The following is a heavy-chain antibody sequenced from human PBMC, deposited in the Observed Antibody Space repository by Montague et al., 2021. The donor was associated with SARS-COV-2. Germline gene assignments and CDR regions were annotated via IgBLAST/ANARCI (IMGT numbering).Heavy chain of an antibody. Sequence: SETLSLTCTVSGGSISSSSYYWGWIRQPPGKGLEWIGNIYYSGSTYYNPSLKSRVTISADTSKNQFSLKLRSVTAADTAVYYCGRHLGDWLIVVVPSWFDPWGQGTLVTVSS. D-gene: IGHD2-2*01. V-gene: IGHV4-39*01. CDR1: GGSISSSSYY. CDR2: IYYSGST. CDR3: GRHLGDWLIVVVPSWFDP. J-gene: IGHJ5*02.